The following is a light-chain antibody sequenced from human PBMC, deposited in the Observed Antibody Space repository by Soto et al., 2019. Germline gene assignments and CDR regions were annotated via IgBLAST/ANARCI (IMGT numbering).Light chain of an antibody. V-gene: IGLV1-40*01. CDR2: GNI. CDR1: SSNIGTGYN. J-gene: IGLJ1*01. Sequence: QSVLTQPPSVSGAPGQRVTISCTGSSSNIGTGYNIHWYQQVPGTAPKLLIYGNINRPSGVPDRFSGSKSGTSASLAITGLQAEDEADYYCQSYDSSLSGGVFGTGTKVTVL. CDR3: QSYDSSLSGGV.